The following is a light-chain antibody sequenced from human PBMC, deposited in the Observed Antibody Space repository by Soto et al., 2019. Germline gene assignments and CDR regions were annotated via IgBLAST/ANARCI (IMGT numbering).Light chain of an antibody. V-gene: IGLV2-11*01. CDR1: RSDVGGYDY. CDR2: DVI. Sequence: QAALTQPRSVSGSPGQSVTISCTGTRSDVGGYDYVSWYQQYPGKAPKLMIYDVIKRTSGVPDRFSGSKSGNTAYLTISGLHAEDEDDYYCCSYAGSYNVVFGGGTKLTV. J-gene: IGLJ2*01. CDR3: CSYAGSYNVV.